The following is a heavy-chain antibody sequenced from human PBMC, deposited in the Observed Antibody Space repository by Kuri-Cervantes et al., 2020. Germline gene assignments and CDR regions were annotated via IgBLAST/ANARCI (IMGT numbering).Heavy chain of an antibody. CDR1: GFTFSSYS. J-gene: IGHJ4*02. CDR2: ISSSSSYI. D-gene: IGHD6-13*01. CDR3: ARDEAAAGNFDY. V-gene: IGHV3-21*01. Sequence: ETLSLTCAASGFTFSSYSMNWVRQAPGKGLEWVSSISSSSSYIYYADSVKGRFTISRDNAKNSLYLQMNSLRAEDTAVYYCARDEAAAGNFDYWGQGTLVTVSS.